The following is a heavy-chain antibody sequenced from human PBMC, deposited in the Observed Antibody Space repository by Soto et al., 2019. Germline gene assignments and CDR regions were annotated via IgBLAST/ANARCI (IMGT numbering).Heavy chain of an antibody. CDR1: GYTFTSYG. J-gene: IGHJ4*02. D-gene: IGHD6-19*01. CDR3: AGDYPISSGWYRCDY. V-gene: IGHV1-18*01. Sequence: QVQLVQSGAAVKKHGASVKVSCKASGYTFTSYGISWVRKAPGQGLEGMGWISAYNGKTNYAQKLKGRVTMTTDTSTSTAYMELRSLGSDDTAVYYCAGDYPISSGWYRCDYWGQGTLVTVSS. CDR2: ISAYNGKT.